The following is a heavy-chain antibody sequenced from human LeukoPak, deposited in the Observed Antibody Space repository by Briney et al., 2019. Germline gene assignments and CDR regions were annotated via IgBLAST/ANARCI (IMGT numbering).Heavy chain of an antibody. CDR1: GFTFSSYG. D-gene: IGHD7-27*01. Sequence: GGSLRLSCAASGFTFSSYGLHWVRQAPGKGLEWVALISYDGTNKYYADSVKGRFTISRDNAKNTVYLQMNSLRAEDTAVYYCTGLLDFWGQGTLVTVSS. J-gene: IGHJ4*02. CDR3: TGLLDF. V-gene: IGHV3-30*03. CDR2: ISYDGTNK.